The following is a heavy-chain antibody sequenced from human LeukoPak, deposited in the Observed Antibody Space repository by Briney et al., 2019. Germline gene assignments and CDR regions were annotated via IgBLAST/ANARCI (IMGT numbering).Heavy chain of an antibody. J-gene: IGHJ3*02. CDR1: GFTFSSYA. Sequence: GGSLRLSCAASGFTFSSYAMHWARQAPGKGLEWVAVISYDGSNKYYADSVKGRFTISRDNSKNTLYLQMNSLRAEDTAVYYCAREEGILTSYAFDIWGQGTMVTVSS. D-gene: IGHD3-9*01. CDR2: ISYDGSNK. CDR3: AREEGILTSYAFDI. V-gene: IGHV3-30*04.